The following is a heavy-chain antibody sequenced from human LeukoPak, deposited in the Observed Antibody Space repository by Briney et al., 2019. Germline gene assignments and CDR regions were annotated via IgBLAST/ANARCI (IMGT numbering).Heavy chain of an antibody. CDR1: GFTFSSYA. D-gene: IGHD3-10*01. J-gene: IGHJ6*02. V-gene: IGHV3-30-3*01. CDR2: ISYDGSNK. CDR3: ARDSYYYGSGSYSYYYYYGVDV. Sequence: TGRSLRLSCAASGFTFSSYAMHWVRQAPGKGLEWVAVISYDGSNKYYADSVKGRFTISRDNSKNTLYLQMNSLRAEDTAVYYCARDSYYYGSGSYSYYYYYGVDVWAKGPRSPSP.